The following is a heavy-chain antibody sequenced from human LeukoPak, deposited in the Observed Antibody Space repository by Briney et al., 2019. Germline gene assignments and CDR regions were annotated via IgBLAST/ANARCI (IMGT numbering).Heavy chain of an antibody. V-gene: IGHV3-74*01. J-gene: IGHJ4*02. CDR2: ITNDGSST. D-gene: IGHD6-25*01. CDR1: GLTFSSHW. CDR3: VRGPHIAATSY. Sequence: GGSLRLSCAASGLTFSSHWMHWVRQAPGKGLVWVSRITNDGSSTTYADSVKGRFTISRDNSKNTLYLQMNSLRAEDTAVYYCVRGPHIAATSYWGQGTLVTVSS.